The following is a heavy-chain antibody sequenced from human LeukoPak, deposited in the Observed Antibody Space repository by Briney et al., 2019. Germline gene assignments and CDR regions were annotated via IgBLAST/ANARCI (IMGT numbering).Heavy chain of an antibody. V-gene: IGHV3-49*04. CDR1: GFTFGDYA. J-gene: IGHJ4*02. CDR2: IRSKAYGGTT. D-gene: IGHD3-22*01. CDR3: TRDSSYYYDSSGYSY. Sequence: GGSLRLPCTASGFTFGDYAMSWVRQAPGKGLEWVGFIRSKAYGGTTEYAASVKGRFTIPRDDSKSIAYLQMNSLKTEDTAVYYCTRDSSYYYDSSGYSYWGQGTLVTVSS.